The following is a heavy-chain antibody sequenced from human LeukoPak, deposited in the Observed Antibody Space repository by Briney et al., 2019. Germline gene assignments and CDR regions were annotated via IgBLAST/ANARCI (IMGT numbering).Heavy chain of an antibody. CDR1: GFSLSSSGVG. D-gene: IGHD3-10*01. J-gene: IGHJ4*02. CDR3: AHSLYYYGSGSYYAFEH. V-gene: IGHV2-5*02. Sequence: SGPTLVKPTQTLTLTCTFSGFSLSSSGVGVGWIRQPPGKALEWLALNYWDDGKRYSPSLNSRLTITKDTSKNQVVLTMINMDPVDTATYYCAHSLYYYGSGSYYAFEHWGQGTLVTVSS. CDR2: NYWDDGK.